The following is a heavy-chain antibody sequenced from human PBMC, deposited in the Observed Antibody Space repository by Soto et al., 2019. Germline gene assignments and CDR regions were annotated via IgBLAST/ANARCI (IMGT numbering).Heavy chain of an antibody. CDR1: GYTFTSYA. CDR2: INAGNGNT. Sequence: GASVKVSCKASGYTFTSYAMHWVRQAPGQRLEWLGWINAGNGNTKYSQKFQGRVTITRDTSASTAYMELCSQRSEDTAVYYCARDGVILYSSCFDYWGQGPLVTASS. CDR3: ARDGVILYSSCFDY. D-gene: IGHD2-15*01. V-gene: IGHV1-3*01. J-gene: IGHJ4*02.